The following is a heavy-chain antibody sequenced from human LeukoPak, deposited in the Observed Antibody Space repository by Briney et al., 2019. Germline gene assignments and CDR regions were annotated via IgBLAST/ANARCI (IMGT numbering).Heavy chain of an antibody. Sequence: SETLSLTCAVYGGSFSGYYWSWIRQPPGKGLEWIGEINHSGSTNYNPSLKSRVTISVDTSKNQFSLKLSSVTAADTAVYYCASAGTYYYGSESYYRDWFDPWGQGTLVTVSS. CDR3: ASAGTYYYGSESYYRDWFDP. V-gene: IGHV4-34*01. J-gene: IGHJ5*02. CDR1: GGSFSGYY. D-gene: IGHD3-10*01. CDR2: INHSGST.